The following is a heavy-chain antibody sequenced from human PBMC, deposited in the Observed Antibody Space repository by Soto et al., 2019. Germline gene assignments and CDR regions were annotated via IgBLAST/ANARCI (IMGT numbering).Heavy chain of an antibody. Sequence: EVQLLESGGGLVQPGGSLRLSCAASGFTFGIYGMTWVRQAPGKGLEWVAAASGSGGDTYYADSVKGRFTISRDNSKNTLSLQMNSLSAEDTAMYYCAKDQMGTFADAFDMWGQGTMVIVSS. V-gene: IGHV3-23*01. CDR2: ASGSGGDT. CDR3: AKDQMGTFADAFDM. CDR1: GFTFGIYG. D-gene: IGHD3-16*01. J-gene: IGHJ3*02.